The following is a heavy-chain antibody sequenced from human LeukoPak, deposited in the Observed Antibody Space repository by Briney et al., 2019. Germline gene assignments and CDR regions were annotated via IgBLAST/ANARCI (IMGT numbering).Heavy chain of an antibody. D-gene: IGHD1-26*01. Sequence: PSETLSLTCAVYGGSFSGYYWSWIRQPPGKGLEWIGEINHSGSTNYNPSLKSRVTISVDTSKNQFSLKLSSVTAADTAVYYCARVPLRGGSNYRDYWGQGTLVTVSS. CDR3: ARVPLRGGSNYRDY. CDR1: GGSFSGYY. CDR2: INHSGST. J-gene: IGHJ4*02. V-gene: IGHV4-34*01.